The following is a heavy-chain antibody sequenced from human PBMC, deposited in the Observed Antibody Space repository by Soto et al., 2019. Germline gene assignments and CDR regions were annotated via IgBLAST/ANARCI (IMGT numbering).Heavy chain of an antibody. CDR2: IYHSGST. V-gene: IGHV4-4*02. D-gene: IGHD6-19*01. J-gene: IGHJ5*02. Sequence: NLSETLSLTCAVSGGSISSSSWWSWVRQPPGKGLEWIGEIYHSGSTNYNPSLESRVTISVDKSKNQCSLKLSSVTAADTAVYYCAREPLALEYSSGWANWFDPWGQGTLVTVSS. CDR3: AREPLALEYSSGWANWFDP. CDR1: GGSISSSSW.